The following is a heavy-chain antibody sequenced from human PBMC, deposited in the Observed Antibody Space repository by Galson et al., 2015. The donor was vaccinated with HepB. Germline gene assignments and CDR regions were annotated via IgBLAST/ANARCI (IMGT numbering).Heavy chain of an antibody. J-gene: IGHJ6*03. D-gene: IGHD4-11*01. CDR1: GGTFSSYA. V-gene: IGHV1-69*13. CDR2: IIPIFGTA. CDR3: ARGGNYVFDYYYYMDV. Sequence: SVKVSCKASGGTFSSYAISWVRQAPGQGLEWMGGIIPIFGTANCAQKFQGRVTITADESTSTAYMELSSLRSEDTAVYYCARGGNYVFDYYYYMDVWGKGTTVTVSS.